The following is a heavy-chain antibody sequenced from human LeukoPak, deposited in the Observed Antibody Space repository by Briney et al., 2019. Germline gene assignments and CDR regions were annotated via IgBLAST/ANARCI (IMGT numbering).Heavy chain of an antibody. V-gene: IGHV3-7*01. CDR2: TKQDGSEK. Sequence: PGGSLRLSCAASGFTFSSYWMSWVRQAPGKGLEWVANTKQDGSEKYYVDSVKGRFTISRDNAKNSLYLQMNSLRAEDTAVYYCAREGKGYYYDSSGYYFDYWGQGTLVTVSS. D-gene: IGHD3-22*01. J-gene: IGHJ4*02. CDR3: AREGKGYYYDSSGYYFDY. CDR1: GFTFSSYW.